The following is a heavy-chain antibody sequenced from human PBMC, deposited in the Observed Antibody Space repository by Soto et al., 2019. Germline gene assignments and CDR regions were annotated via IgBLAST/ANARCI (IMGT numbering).Heavy chain of an antibody. V-gene: IGHV1-18*01. CDR3: ARDPAIAVAGTFLLDY. D-gene: IGHD6-19*01. CDR2: ISAYNGNT. Sequence: QVQLVQSGAVVKKPGASVKVSCKASGYTFTSYGISWVRQAPGQGLEWTGWISAYNGNTNYAQKLQGRVTMTTDTSTSTAYMELRSLRSDDTAVYYCARDPAIAVAGTFLLDYWGQGTLVTVSS. CDR1: GYTFTSYG. J-gene: IGHJ4*02.